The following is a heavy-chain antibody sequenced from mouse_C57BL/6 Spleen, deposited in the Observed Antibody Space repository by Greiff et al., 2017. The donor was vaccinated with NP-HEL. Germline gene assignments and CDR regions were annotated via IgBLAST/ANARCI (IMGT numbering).Heavy chain of an antibody. CDR3: ARKGTPYAMDY. CDR1: GYAFSSYW. Sequence: QVQLKQSGAELVKPGASVKISCKASGYAFSSYWMNWVKQRPGKGLEWIGQIYPGDGDTNYNGKFKGKATLTADKSSSTAYMQLSSLTSEDSAVYFCARKGTPYAMDYWGQGTSVTVSS. D-gene: IGHD3-3*01. CDR2: IYPGDGDT. J-gene: IGHJ4*01. V-gene: IGHV1-80*01.